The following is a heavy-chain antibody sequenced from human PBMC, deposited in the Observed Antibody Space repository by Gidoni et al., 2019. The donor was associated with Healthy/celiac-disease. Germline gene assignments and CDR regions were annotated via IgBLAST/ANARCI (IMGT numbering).Heavy chain of an antibody. J-gene: IGHJ4*02. Sequence: QVQLQESGPGLVKPSETLSLTCTVSGGSISSYYWSWIRQPPGKGLEWIGYIDYSGSTNYNPSLKSRVTKSVDTSKNQFSLKLSSVTAADTAVYYCAGLGDTAMVPDYWGQGTLVTVSS. D-gene: IGHD5-18*01. CDR3: AGLGDTAMVPDY. CDR2: IDYSGST. CDR1: GGSISSYY. V-gene: IGHV4-59*01.